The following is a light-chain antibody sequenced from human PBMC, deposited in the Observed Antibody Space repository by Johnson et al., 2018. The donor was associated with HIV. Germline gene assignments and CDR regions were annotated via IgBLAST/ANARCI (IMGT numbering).Light chain of an antibody. V-gene: IGLV1-51*01. Sequence: QSVLTQPPSVSAAPGQKVTISCSGSSSNIGNNYVSWYQQLPGTAPKVLIYDNNKRPSGIPDRFSGSKSGTSATLGITGLQTGDEGDYYCGTWDSSLSAYVIGTGTKVTVL. J-gene: IGLJ1*01. CDR2: DNN. CDR3: GTWDSSLSAYV. CDR1: SSNIGNNY.